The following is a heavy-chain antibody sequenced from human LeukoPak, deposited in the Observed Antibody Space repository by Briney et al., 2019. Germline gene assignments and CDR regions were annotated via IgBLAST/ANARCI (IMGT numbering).Heavy chain of an antibody. Sequence: GGSLRLSCAASGFTFSSYAMSWVHQAPGKGLEWVSAISGGGDITNYADPVKGRFTIDTDNYKTTLYLQMNSLRAADTAVYYCAKGYSNSWYLTDYWGQGTLVTVSS. D-gene: IGHD6-13*01. CDR1: GFTFSSYA. J-gene: IGHJ4*02. V-gene: IGHV3-23*01. CDR3: AKGYSNSWYLTDY. CDR2: ISGGGDIT.